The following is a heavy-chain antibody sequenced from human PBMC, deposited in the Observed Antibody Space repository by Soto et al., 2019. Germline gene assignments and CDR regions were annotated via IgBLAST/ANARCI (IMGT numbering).Heavy chain of an antibody. CDR2: ISSSSSTI. Sequence: PGGSLRLSCAASGFTFSSYSMNWVRQAPGKGLEWVSYISSSSSTIYYADSVKGRFTISRDNAKNSLYLQMNSLRDEDTAVYYCARDWGFGGNLPYYFDYWGQGTLVTVSS. V-gene: IGHV3-48*02. CDR1: GFTFSSYS. CDR3: ARDWGFGGNLPYYFDY. D-gene: IGHD2-15*01. J-gene: IGHJ4*02.